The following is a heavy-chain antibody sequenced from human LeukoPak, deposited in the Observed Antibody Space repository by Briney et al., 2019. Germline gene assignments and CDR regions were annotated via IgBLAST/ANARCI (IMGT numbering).Heavy chain of an antibody. D-gene: IGHD6-6*01. J-gene: IGHJ4*02. V-gene: IGHV4-39*01. CDR1: GGSISSGGYS. CDR2: IYYSGST. Sequence: SETLSLTCAVSGGSISSGGYSWSWIRQPPGMGLEWIGSIYYSGSTYYNPSLKSRVTIFVDTSKNQFSLRLSSVTAADTAVYYCARRSFIAARSFDYWGQGTLVTVSS. CDR3: ARRSFIAARSFDY.